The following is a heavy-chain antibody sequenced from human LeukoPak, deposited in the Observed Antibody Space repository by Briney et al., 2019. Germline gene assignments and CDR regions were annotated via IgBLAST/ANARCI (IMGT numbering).Heavy chain of an antibody. CDR3: ARDCTNGVCPPNYYYYGMDV. Sequence: SQTLSLTCALSGDSVSSNSAAWNWIRQSPSRGLEWLGRTYYRSKWYNDYAVSVKSRITINPDTSKNQFSLQLNSVTPEDTAVYYCARDCTNGVCPPNYYYYGMDVWGQGTTVTVSS. D-gene: IGHD2-8*01. CDR1: GDSVSSNSAA. J-gene: IGHJ6*02. CDR2: TYYRSKWYN. V-gene: IGHV6-1*01.